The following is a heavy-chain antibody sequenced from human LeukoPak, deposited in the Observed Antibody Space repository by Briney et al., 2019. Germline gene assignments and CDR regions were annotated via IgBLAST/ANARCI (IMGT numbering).Heavy chain of an antibody. CDR2: ISSSGSTI. CDR3: ARDLQWTDAFDI. J-gene: IGHJ3*02. V-gene: IGHV3-48*03. D-gene: IGHD6-19*01. CDR1: GFTFSSYA. Sequence: GGSLRLSCAASGFTFSSYAMSWVRQAPGKGLEWVSYISSSGSTIYYADSVEGRFTISRDNAKNSLYLQMNSLRAEDTAVYYCARDLQWTDAFDIWGQGTMVTVSS.